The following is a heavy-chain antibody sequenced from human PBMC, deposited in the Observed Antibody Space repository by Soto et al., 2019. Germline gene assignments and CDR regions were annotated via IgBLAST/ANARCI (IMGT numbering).Heavy chain of an antibody. Sequence: SQTLSLTCTVSGGSISSIRYYWGWIRQPPGKGLEWIGSIYYSGGTYYNPSLKSRVTLFLDTSKNQFSLNLSSVTAADTAVYYCAREGPPIRAHNPPEYFQHWGQGTPVTVSS. CDR3: AREGPPIRAHNPPEYFQH. CDR2: IYYSGGT. J-gene: IGHJ1*01. V-gene: IGHV4-39*02. CDR1: GGSISSIRYY.